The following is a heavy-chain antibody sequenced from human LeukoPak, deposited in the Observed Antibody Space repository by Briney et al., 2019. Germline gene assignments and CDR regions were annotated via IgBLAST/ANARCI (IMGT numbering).Heavy chain of an antibody. V-gene: IGHV7-4-1*02. J-gene: IGHJ4*02. CDR1: GYTFTGYS. D-gene: IGHD5/OR15-5a*01. CDR2: ITTSTGNP. CDR3: ARDASTINFDY. Sequence: GASVKVSCKASGYTFTGYSINWLRQAPGQGLEWMGWITTSTGNPTYAQGFTGRFVFSLDTSVSTTCLHINSLKAEDTAVYYCARDASTINFDYWGQGTLVTVSS.